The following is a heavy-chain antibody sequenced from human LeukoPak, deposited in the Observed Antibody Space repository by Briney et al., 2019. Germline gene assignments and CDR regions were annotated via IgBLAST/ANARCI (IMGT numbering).Heavy chain of an antibody. CDR2: ISAYNGNT. V-gene: IGHV1-18*01. D-gene: IGHD2-8*01. J-gene: IGHJ5*02. Sequence: ASVKVSCKASGYTFTSYGISWVRQAPGQGLEWMGWISAYNGNTNYAQKLQGRVTMTRDTSTSTVYMELSSLRSEDTAVYYCASSMVYANVGWFDPWGQGTLVTVSS. CDR1: GYTFTSYG. CDR3: ASSMVYANVGWFDP.